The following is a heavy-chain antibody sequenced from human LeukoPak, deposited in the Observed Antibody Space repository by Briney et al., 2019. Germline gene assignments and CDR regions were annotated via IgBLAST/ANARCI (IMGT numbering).Heavy chain of an antibody. D-gene: IGHD3-22*01. Sequence: PGGSLRLSCAASGFTFNSYVMTWVRLAPGKGLEWVSSISASGAATYYADSVKGRFTISRDDSKDVMYLRMNSLRGEDTAAYYCTKSSGYYSPFDFWGQGTLVTVSS. CDR1: GFTFNSYV. CDR2: ISASGAAT. CDR3: TKSSGYYSPFDF. J-gene: IGHJ4*02. V-gene: IGHV3-23*01.